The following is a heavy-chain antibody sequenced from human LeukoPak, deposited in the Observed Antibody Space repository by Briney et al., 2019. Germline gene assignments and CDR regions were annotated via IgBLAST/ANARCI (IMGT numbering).Heavy chain of an antibody. CDR3: ARDCYDSSGSDN. J-gene: IGHJ4*02. Sequence: GGSLRLSCAASGFTFSSYSMNWVRQAPGKGLEWVSSIGSSSSYIYYADSVKGRFTISRDNAKNSLYLQMNSLRAEDTAVYYCARDCYDSSGSDNWGQGTLVTVSS. V-gene: IGHV3-21*01. D-gene: IGHD3-22*01. CDR1: GFTFSSYS. CDR2: IGSSSSYI.